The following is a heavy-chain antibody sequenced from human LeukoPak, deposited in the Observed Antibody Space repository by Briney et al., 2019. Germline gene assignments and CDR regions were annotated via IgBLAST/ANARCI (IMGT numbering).Heavy chain of an antibody. CDR1: GYTFTSYG. J-gene: IGHJ6*03. D-gene: IGHD3-22*01. Sequence: ASVKVSCKASGYTFTSYGISWVRQAPGQGLEWMGWISAYNGNTNYAQKLQGRVTMTTDTSTSTAYVELRSLRSDDTAVYYCARGVSAGGRYYYDSSGYYLGYYMDVWGKGTTVTVSS. CDR2: ISAYNGNT. CDR3: ARGVSAGGRYYYDSSGYYLGYYMDV. V-gene: IGHV1-18*01.